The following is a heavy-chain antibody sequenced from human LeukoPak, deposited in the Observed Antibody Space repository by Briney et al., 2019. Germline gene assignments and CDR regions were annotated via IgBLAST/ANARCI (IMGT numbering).Heavy chain of an antibody. J-gene: IGHJ5*02. CDR2: INPNSGGT. D-gene: IGHD2-2*02. CDR1: GYTFTGYY. V-gene: IGHV1-2*02. Sequence: ASVKVSCKASGYTFTGYYMHWVRQAPGQGLEWMGWINPNSGGTNYAQKFQGRVTMTRDTSISTAYMELSRLRSYDTAVYYCARDLYCSXXSCXKXXFDPWGQGTLVTVSS. CDR3: ARDLYCSXXSCXKXXFDP.